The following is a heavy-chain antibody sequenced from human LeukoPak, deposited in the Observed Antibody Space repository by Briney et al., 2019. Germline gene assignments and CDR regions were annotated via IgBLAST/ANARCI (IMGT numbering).Heavy chain of an antibody. D-gene: IGHD2-8*01. J-gene: IGHJ5*02. CDR3: AREAPRSLNGFDP. CDR2: IYHSGST. V-gene: IGHV4-38-2*02. Sequence: SETLSLTCAVSGYSISSGYYWGWIRQPPGKGLEWIGSIYHSGSTYYNPSLKSRVTISVDTSKNQFSLKLSSVTAADTAVYYCAREAPRSLNGFDPWGQGTLVTVSS. CDR1: GYSISSGYY.